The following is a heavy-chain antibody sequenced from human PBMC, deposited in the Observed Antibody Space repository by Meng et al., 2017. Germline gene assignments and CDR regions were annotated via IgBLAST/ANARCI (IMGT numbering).Heavy chain of an antibody. CDR1: GFTFRNYG. CDR3: QWLSTPPPDC. D-gene: IGHD3-22*01. J-gene: IGHJ4*02. Sequence: GQLVGSGGGVVQPGRSLRFSCAESGFTFRNYGMHWVRQAPAKGLEWVGRIKSETDGGTPDYAAPVKDRFTISRDDSKNILYLHLNSLETEDTAVYYCQWLSTPPPDCWGQGTLVTVSS. V-gene: IGHV3-15*07. CDR2: IKSETDGGTP.